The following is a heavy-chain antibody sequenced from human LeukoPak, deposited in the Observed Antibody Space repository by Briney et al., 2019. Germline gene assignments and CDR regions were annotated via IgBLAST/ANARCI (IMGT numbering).Heavy chain of an antibody. J-gene: IGHJ5*02. CDR1: GGSISSSSYY. CDR2: IYYSGST. Sequence: PSETLSLTCTVSGGSISSSSYYWGWIRQPPGKGLEWIGSIYYSGSTYYNPSLKSRVTISVDTSKNQFSLKLSSVTAADTAVYYCARDHTIFGVDPWGQGTLVTVSS. D-gene: IGHD3-3*01. V-gene: IGHV4-39*07. CDR3: ARDHTIFGVDP.